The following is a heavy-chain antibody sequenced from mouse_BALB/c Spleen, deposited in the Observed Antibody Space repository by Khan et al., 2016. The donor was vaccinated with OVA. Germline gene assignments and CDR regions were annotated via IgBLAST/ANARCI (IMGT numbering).Heavy chain of an antibody. J-gene: IGHJ3*01. D-gene: IGHD1-1*01. Sequence: QVQLKQSGPELVKPGASVKISCKASGYTFTDYFIKWVKQKPGQGLECIGWIYPGSGNTKYNEKFKDKATLTVDTSTTPAYMYLSSLTSDDSAVYFCARGNYYGSTSWFGYWGQGTLVTVSA. CDR2: IYPGSGNT. CDR1: GYTFTDYF. V-gene: IGHV1-84*02. CDR3: ARGNYYGSTSWFGY.